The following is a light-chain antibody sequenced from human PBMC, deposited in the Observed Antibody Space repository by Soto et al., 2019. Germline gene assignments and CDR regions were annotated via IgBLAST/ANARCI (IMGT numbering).Light chain of an antibody. V-gene: IGKV3-20*01. CDR3: QQYGSSYRYT. Sequence: EIVLTQSPGTLYWSPGERATLSCRASQSISSGYLTWYQQKPGQAPRLLIYGASSRATGIPDRFTGSGSGTDFTLTISRLEPEDFAVYYCQQYGSSYRYTFGQGTKLELK. J-gene: IGKJ2*01. CDR1: QSISSGY. CDR2: GAS.